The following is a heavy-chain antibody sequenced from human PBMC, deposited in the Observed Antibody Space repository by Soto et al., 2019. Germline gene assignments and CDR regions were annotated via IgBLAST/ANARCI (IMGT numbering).Heavy chain of an antibody. Sequence: PGGSLRLSCAASGFTFSDYYMSWIRQAPGKGLEWVSYISSSGSTIYYADSVKGRFTISRDNAKNSLYLQMNSLRAVDTAVYYCARENYYDSSGPDYWGQGTLVTVSS. CDR2: ISSSGSTI. D-gene: IGHD3-22*01. J-gene: IGHJ4*02. V-gene: IGHV3-11*01. CDR3: ARENYYDSSGPDY. CDR1: GFTFSDYY.